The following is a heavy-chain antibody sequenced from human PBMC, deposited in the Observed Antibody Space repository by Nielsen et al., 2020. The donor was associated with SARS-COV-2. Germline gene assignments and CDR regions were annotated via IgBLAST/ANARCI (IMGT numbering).Heavy chain of an antibody. V-gene: IGHV1-2*06. D-gene: IGHD3-22*01. J-gene: IGHJ6*02. CDR1: GYTFTGYY. CDR2: INPNSGGT. Sequence: ASVKVSCKASGYTFTGYYMHWVRQAPGQGLEWMGRINPNSGGTNYAQKFQGRVTMTRDTSISTAYMELSRLRSDDTAVYYCARGPLYYYDSSVEGYYYYYGMDVWGQGTTVTVSS. CDR3: ARGPLYYYDSSVEGYYYYYGMDV.